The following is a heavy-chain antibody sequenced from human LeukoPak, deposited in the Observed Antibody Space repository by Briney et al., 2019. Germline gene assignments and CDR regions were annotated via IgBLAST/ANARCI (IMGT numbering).Heavy chain of an antibody. CDR2: ISYDGSNK. CDR1: GFTFSSYG. V-gene: IGHV3-30*18. J-gene: IGHJ4*02. Sequence: GSLRLSCAASGFTFSSYGMHWVRQAPGKGLEWVAVISYDGSNKYYADSVKGRFTISRDNSKNTLYLQMNSLRAEDTAVYYCAKGASWLAYYFDYWGQGTLVTVSS. CDR3: AKGASWLAYYFDY. D-gene: IGHD6-19*01.